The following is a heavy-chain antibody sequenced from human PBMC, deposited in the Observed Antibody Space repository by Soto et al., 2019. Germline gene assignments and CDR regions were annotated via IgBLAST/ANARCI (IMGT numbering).Heavy chain of an antibody. J-gene: IGHJ4*02. Sequence: QVQLVESGGGLVKPGGSLRLSGAASGFTFSDYYMSWIRQAPGKGLEWVSYISSSDSIYYADSVKGRFTISRDNAKNSLYLQMNSLRAEDTAVYYCARDLGYYDSSGYFDYWGQGTLVTVSS. CDR2: ISSSDSI. CDR3: ARDLGYYDSSGYFDY. V-gene: IGHV3-11*01. CDR1: GFTFSDYY. D-gene: IGHD3-22*01.